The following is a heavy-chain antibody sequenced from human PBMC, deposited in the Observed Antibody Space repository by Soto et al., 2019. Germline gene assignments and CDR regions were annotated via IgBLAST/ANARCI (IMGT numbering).Heavy chain of an antibody. D-gene: IGHD3-22*01. CDR1: GYTFTSSG. J-gene: IGHJ3*01. CDR3: ARAFFYHGSDSRGYSFDAFDF. CDR2: ISAHTGSS. Sequence: QVQLVQSGAEVKKPGASVKVSCKASGYTFTSSGMSWVRQAPGQGLEWMGWISAHTGSSEYAQRFQGRATTTTNRSTSTAYMELRSLRSDDTAVYYCARAFFYHGSDSRGYSFDAFDFWGPGTLVTVSS. V-gene: IGHV1-18*01.